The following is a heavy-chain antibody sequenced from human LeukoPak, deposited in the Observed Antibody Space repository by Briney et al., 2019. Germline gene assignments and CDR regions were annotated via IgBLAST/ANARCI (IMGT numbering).Heavy chain of an antibody. D-gene: IGHD3-22*01. CDR2: IIPIFGTA. V-gene: IGHV1-69*13. CDR1: GGTFSSYA. CDR3: AGIVDYYDSSGYFLAFDY. Sequence: GASVKVSCKASGGTFSSYAISWVRQAPGQGLEWMGGIIPIFGTANYAQKFQGRVTITADESTSTAYMELSSLRSEDTAVYYCAGIVDYYDSSGYFLAFDYWGQGTLVTVSS. J-gene: IGHJ4*02.